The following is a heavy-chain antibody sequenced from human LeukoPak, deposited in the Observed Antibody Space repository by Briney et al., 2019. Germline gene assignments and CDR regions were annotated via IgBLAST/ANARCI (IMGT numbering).Heavy chain of an antibody. Sequence: PSETLSLTCTVSGNSIRSYYWSWIRQPPGKGLEWVGYMEFSGSTSHTPSLKSRVTISLDTSKNQFSLKLGSVTATDTAVYYCARHGGSYSFDYWGQGTLVTVSS. D-gene: IGHD1-26*01. J-gene: IGHJ4*02. CDR1: GNSIRSYY. CDR2: MEFSGST. CDR3: ARHGGSYSFDY. V-gene: IGHV4-59*08.